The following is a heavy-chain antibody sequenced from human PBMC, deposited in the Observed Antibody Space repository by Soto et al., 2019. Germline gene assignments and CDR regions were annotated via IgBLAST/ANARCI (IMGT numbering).Heavy chain of an antibody. V-gene: IGHV3-73*01. CDR3: SRQMVTPDNY. Sequence: EVQLVESGGGLVQPGGSLKLSCAASGFTFSDSALHWVRQASGKGLEWIGLIRSKANNHATAYAASLRGRFTISRDDSKNMAFLQMDSLETEDTAVYYCSRQMVTPDNYWGQGILVTVSS. CDR1: GFTFSDSA. D-gene: IGHD2-8*01. CDR2: IRSKANNHAT. J-gene: IGHJ4*02.